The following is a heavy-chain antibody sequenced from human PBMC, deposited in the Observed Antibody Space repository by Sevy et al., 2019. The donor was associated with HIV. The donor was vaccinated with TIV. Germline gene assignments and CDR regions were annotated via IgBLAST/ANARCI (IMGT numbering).Heavy chain of an antibody. CDR1: GFTFNIYW. Sequence: GGSLRLSCAASGFTFNIYWMHWVRQAPGKGLLWVSRINSDGATTSHADSVKGRFTISRDNAKNMVYLEMNSLRAEDTAVYYCARGTVGTFDLWGQGILVTVSS. D-gene: IGHD1-7*01. CDR3: ARGTVGTFDL. J-gene: IGHJ4*02. CDR2: INSDGATT. V-gene: IGHV3-74*01.